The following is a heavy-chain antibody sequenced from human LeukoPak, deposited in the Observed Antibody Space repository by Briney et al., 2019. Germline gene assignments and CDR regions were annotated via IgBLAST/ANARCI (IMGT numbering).Heavy chain of an antibody. CDR3: ARVAQYLVGASSTAFFEY. Sequence: GGSLRLSCAASGFTFSDYYMSWIREAPGKGLEWVSYISSSGSTIYYADSVKGRFTISRDNAKNSLYLQMNSLRAEDTAVYYCARVAQYLVGASSTAFFEYWGQGTLVTVSS. V-gene: IGHV3-11*01. D-gene: IGHD1-26*01. CDR2: ISSSGSTI. CDR1: GFTFSDYY. J-gene: IGHJ4*02.